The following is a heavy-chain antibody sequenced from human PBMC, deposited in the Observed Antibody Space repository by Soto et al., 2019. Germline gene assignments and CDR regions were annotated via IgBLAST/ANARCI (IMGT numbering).Heavy chain of an antibody. V-gene: IGHV1-69*01. CDR2: IIPIFGTA. Sequence: QVQLVQSGAEVKKPGSSVKVSCKASGGTFSSYAISWVRQAPGQGLEWMGGIIPIFGTANYAQKFQGRVTITADESTSTAYMELSSLRSEDTAVYYCARGQLDYYDSSGYSLFDYWGQGTLVTVSS. D-gene: IGHD3-22*01. CDR3: ARGQLDYYDSSGYSLFDY. J-gene: IGHJ4*02. CDR1: GGTFSSYA.